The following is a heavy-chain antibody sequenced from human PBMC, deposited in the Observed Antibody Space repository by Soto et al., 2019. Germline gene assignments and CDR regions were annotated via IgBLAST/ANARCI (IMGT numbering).Heavy chain of an antibody. D-gene: IGHD6-13*01. J-gene: IGHJ6*02. CDR2: IIPIFRTP. CDR3: ARDTGSPAAAPRSYYGMDV. V-gene: IGHV1-69*12. CDR1: GGTFRNYA. Sequence: HVPLVQSGAAVKKPGSSVKVSCKASGGTFRNYAISWVRQAPGQGLEWMGGIIPIFRTPDYAQKFQGRVTITADESTSTAYMELNSLRSEDTAVYYCARDTGSPAAAPRSYYGMDVWGQGTTVTVSS.